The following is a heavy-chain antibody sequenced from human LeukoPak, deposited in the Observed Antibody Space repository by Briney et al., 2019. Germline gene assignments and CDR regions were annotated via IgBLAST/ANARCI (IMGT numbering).Heavy chain of an antibody. V-gene: IGHV4-39*01. J-gene: IGHJ4*02. D-gene: IGHD3-22*01. CDR3: ASSPSGYWWNFDC. CDR2: IYYSGST. CDR1: GGSISSNNYY. Sequence: PSETLSLTCTVSGGSISSNNYYWGWIRQPPGKGLEWIGSIYYSGSTYNNPSLKSRVTISLDTTKNQFSLELTSVTAADTAVYYCASSPSGYWWNFDCWGQGTLVTVSS.